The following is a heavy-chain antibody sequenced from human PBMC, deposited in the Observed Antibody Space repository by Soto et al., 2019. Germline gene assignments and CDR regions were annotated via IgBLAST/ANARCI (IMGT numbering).Heavy chain of an antibody. CDR2: INACNGNT. CDR1: GYTFTSYG. J-gene: IGHJ4*02. Sequence: ASVKVSCKASGYTFTSYGISWVRQAPGQRLEWMGWINACNGNTKYSQKFQGRVTITRDTSASTAYMELNSLRSEDTAVYYCARGRRWLLLGWGQGTLVTVSS. D-gene: IGHD5-12*01. CDR3: ARGRRWLLLG. V-gene: IGHV1-3*01.